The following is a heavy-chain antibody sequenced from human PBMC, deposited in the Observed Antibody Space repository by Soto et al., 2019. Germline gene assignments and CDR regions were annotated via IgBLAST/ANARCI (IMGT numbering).Heavy chain of an antibody. CDR2: IYHSGST. CDR3: ARSDGDYADY. D-gene: IGHD4-17*01. J-gene: IGHJ4*02. V-gene: IGHV4-30-2*01. Sequence: PSETLSLTCAVSGGSISSGGYSWSWIRQPPGKGLEWIGYIYHSGSTYYNPSLKSRVTISVDRSKNQFSLKLSSVTAADTAVYYCARSDGDYADYWGQGTLVTVSS. CDR1: GGSISSGGYS.